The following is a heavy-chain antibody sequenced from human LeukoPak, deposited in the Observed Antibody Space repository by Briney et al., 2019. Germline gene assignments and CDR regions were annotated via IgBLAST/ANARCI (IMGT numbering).Heavy chain of an antibody. CDR1: GFTFGDYA. D-gene: IGHD3-22*01. CDR3: TRAQTYYYDSSGSNDY. CDR2: IRSKAYGGTT. J-gene: IGHJ4*02. Sequence: AGGSLRLSCTASGFTFGDYAMSWVRQAPGKGLEWVGFIRSKAYGGTTEYAASVKGRFTISRDDSKSTAYLQMNSLKTEDTAVYYCTRAQTYYYDSSGSNDYWGQGTLVTVSS. V-gene: IGHV3-49*04.